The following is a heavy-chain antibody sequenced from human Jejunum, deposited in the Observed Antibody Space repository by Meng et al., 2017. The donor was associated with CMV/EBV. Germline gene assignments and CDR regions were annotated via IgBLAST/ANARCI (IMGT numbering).Heavy chain of an antibody. V-gene: IGHV3-23*01. J-gene: IGHJ5*02. CDR2: ITDTGRAT. D-gene: IGHD6-19*01. CDR1: EFTFSNYA. CDR3: AKGSGWYDP. Sequence: SCVAYEFTFSNYAMTWVRQAPGKGLEWVSAITDTGRATYYADSVKGRFTLSRDNSRNTLYLQMHSLRVEDTAIYYCAKGSGWYDPWGQGTLVTVSS.